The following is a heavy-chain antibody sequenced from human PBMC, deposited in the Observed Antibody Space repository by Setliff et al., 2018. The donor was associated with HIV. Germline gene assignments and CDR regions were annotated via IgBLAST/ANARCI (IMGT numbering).Heavy chain of an antibody. Sequence: GESLKISCAASGFTFSSHNMNWVRHAPGKGLEWLSYISSSTTNIYYADSVRDRFTISRDNAKNSLYLQMNSLRFEDTAVYYCARGTQGSGKTPYDYWGQGTLVTAPQ. CDR1: GFTFSSHN. CDR2: ISSSTTNI. CDR3: ARGTQGSGKTPYDY. V-gene: IGHV3-48*01. D-gene: IGHD3-10*01. J-gene: IGHJ4*02.